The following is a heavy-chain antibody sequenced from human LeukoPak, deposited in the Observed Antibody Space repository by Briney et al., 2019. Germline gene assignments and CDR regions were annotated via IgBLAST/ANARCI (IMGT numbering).Heavy chain of an antibody. D-gene: IGHD1-26*01. CDR3: ARSSGPLGWPSGSYYDY. CDR2: IIPIVGTA. Sequence: ASVKVSCKASGGTFSSYAISWVRQPPGQGLEWMGRIIPIVGTANYAQKFQGRVTITTDESTSTAYMELSSLRSEDTAVYYCARSSGPLGWPSGSYYDYWGQGTLVTVSS. J-gene: IGHJ4*02. V-gene: IGHV1-69*05. CDR1: GGTFSSYA.